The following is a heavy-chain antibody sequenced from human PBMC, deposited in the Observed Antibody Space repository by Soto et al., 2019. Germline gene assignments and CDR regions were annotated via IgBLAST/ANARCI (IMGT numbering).Heavy chain of an antibody. CDR3: ARGNPPSYYYYGMDV. J-gene: IGHJ6*02. CDR2: INHSGST. Sequence: SETLSLTCAVYGGSFSCYCWSWIRQPPGKGLEWIGEINHSGSTNYNPSLKSRVTISVDTSKNQFSLKLSSVTAADTAVYYCARGNPPSYYYYGMDVWGQGTTVTVSS. CDR1: GGSFSCYC. V-gene: IGHV4-34*01.